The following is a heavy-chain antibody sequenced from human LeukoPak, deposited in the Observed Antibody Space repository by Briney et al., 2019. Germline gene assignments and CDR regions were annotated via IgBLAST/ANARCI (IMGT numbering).Heavy chain of an antibody. Sequence: GGSLRLSCAASGFTFSSYNMHWVRQAPGKGLEWVAVIWYDGSNKYYADSVKGRFTVSRDNSKNTVYLQMNNLRAEDTAVYYCARYYDSGNNWFDPWGQGTLVTVSS. D-gene: IGHD3-10*01. J-gene: IGHJ5*02. CDR3: ARYYDSGNNWFDP. V-gene: IGHV3-33*01. CDR1: GFTFSSYN. CDR2: IWYDGSNK.